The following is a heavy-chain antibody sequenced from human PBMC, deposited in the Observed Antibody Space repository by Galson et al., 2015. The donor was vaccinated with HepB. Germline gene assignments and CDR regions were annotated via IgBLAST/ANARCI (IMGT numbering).Heavy chain of an antibody. Sequence: SLRLSCAASGFSINTYWMTWVRQAPGKGLEWVGFIRSKAYGGTTEYAASVKGRFTISRDDSKSIAYLQMNSLKTEDTAVYYCTRDLVGATRGGAFDIWGQGTMVTVSS. CDR2: IRSKAYGGTT. CDR1: GFSINTYW. J-gene: IGHJ3*02. V-gene: IGHV3-49*04. CDR3: TRDLVGATRGGAFDI. D-gene: IGHD1-26*01.